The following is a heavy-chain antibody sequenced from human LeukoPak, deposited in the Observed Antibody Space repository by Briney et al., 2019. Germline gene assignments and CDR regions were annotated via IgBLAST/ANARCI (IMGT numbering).Heavy chain of an antibody. CDR2: INHSGST. D-gene: IGHD3-22*01. Sequence: SETLSLTCAVYGGSFGGYYWGWIRQPPGKGLEWIGEINHSGSTNYNPSLKSRVTISVDTSKNQFSLKLSSVTAADTAVYYCARGRYYYDSSGYYPGYYMDVWGKGTTVTVSS. V-gene: IGHV4-34*01. CDR1: GGSFGGYY. CDR3: ARGRYYYDSSGYYPGYYMDV. J-gene: IGHJ6*03.